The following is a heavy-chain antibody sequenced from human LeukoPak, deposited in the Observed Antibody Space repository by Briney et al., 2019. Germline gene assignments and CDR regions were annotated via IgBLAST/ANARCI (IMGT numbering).Heavy chain of an antibody. V-gene: IGHV1-46*01. CDR3: ARDRRITIFGVASGWFDP. D-gene: IGHD3-3*01. J-gene: IGHJ5*02. Sequence: GASVKVSCKASGYTFTSYYMHWVRQAPGQGLEWMGIINPSGGSTSYAQKFQGRVTMTRDTSTSTVYMELSSLRSEDTAVYYCARDRRITIFGVASGWFDPWGQGTLVTVSS. CDR2: INPSGGST. CDR1: GYTFTSYY.